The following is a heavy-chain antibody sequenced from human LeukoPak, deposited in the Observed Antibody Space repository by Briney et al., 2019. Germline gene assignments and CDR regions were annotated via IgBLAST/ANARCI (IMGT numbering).Heavy chain of an antibody. CDR1: GFIFSSYN. V-gene: IGHV3-21*06. CDR3: ASTIVTTVYPPGWYFDL. CDR2: ISSRSGDV. Sequence: PGGSLRLSCAASGFIFSSYNMNWVRQAPGKGLEWVSSISSRSGDVYYADSVKGRFTISRDNTKSSLFLQMDSLRAEDTAVYYCASTIVTTVYPPGWYFDLWGRGTQVTVSS. J-gene: IGHJ2*01. D-gene: IGHD4-17*01.